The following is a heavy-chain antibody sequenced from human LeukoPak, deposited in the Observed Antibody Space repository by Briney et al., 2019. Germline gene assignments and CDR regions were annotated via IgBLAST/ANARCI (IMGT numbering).Heavy chain of an antibody. CDR2: INPSGGST. Sequence: GASVKVSCKASGYTFTSYYMHWVRQAPGQGLEWMGIINPSGGSTSYAQKFQGRVTMTRDTSTSTVYMELSSLRSEDTAVYYCARDRTLYGDYSFPDAFDIWGQGTMVTVSS. D-gene: IGHD4-17*01. CDR1: GYTFTSYY. V-gene: IGHV1-46*01. J-gene: IGHJ3*02. CDR3: ARDRTLYGDYSFPDAFDI.